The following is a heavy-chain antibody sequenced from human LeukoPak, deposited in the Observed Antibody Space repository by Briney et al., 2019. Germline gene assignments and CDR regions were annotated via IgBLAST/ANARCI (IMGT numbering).Heavy chain of an antibody. D-gene: IGHD2-15*01. J-gene: IGHJ6*04. CDR1: GYSFTTYW. CDR2: IYPGDSDT. CDR3: ARQQVAYYYYYGMDV. V-gene: IGHV5-51*01. Sequence: SGESLKISCKGSGYSFTTYWIAWVRQMPGKGLEWMGIIYPGDSDTRYSPSFQGQVTISADKSISTAFLQWSSLKASDTAMYYCARQQVAYYYYYGMDVWGKGTTVTVSS.